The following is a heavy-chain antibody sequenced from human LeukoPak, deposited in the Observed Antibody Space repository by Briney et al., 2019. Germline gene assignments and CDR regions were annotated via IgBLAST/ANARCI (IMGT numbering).Heavy chain of an antibody. D-gene: IGHD4-17*01. J-gene: IGHJ4*02. V-gene: IGHV1-24*01. Sequence: ASVKVSCKVSGYTLTELSMHWARQAPGKGFEWMGGFDPEDGETIYAQKFQGRVTMTEDTSTDTAYMELSSLRSEDTAVYYCASRSVVDGDYVPFDYWGQGTLVTVSS. CDR1: GYTLTELS. CDR3: ASRSVVDGDYVPFDY. CDR2: FDPEDGET.